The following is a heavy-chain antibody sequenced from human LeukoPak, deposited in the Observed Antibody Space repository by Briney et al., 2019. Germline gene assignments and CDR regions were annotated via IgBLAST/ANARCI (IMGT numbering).Heavy chain of an antibody. J-gene: IGHJ4*02. CDR2: INPNSGGT. V-gene: IGHV1-2*02. CDR3: ARLLYYDILTGYYPGDY. CDR1: GYTFTGYY. Sequence: ASVKVSCKASGYTFTGYYIHWVRQAPGQGLEWMGWINPNSGGTNYAQKFQGRVTMTRDTSISTAYMELSRLRSDDTAVYYCARLLYYDILTGYYPGDYWGQGTLVTVSS. D-gene: IGHD3-9*01.